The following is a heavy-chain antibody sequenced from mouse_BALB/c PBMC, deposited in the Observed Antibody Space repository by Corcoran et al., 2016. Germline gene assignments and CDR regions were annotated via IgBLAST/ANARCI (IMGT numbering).Heavy chain of an antibody. V-gene: IGHV1-18*01. CDR1: GYTFTEYT. CDR2: INPNNGGT. D-gene: IGHD1-2*01. CDR3: AVTTATTGLAY. J-gene: IGHJ3*01. Sequence: VQLQPSGPELVKPGASVKLSCKTSGYTFTEYTMHWVKQSHGKRLEWIGGINPNNGGTSYNQKFKGKATLTVDKSSSTAYLELRSLTSEDSAVYDCAVTTATTGLAYWGQGTLVTVSA.